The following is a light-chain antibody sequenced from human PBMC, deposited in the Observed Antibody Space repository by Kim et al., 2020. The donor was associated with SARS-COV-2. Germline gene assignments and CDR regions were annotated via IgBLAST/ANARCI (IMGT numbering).Light chain of an antibody. V-gene: IGLV3-19*01. CDR2: GGN. Sequence: ALGQTVRITCQGDILRTYFAAWFQQKPGQAPVLVIYGGNNRPSGIPDRFSGSTSENTASLSSSGSQAEDEAEYYCTCRDTSGYHYDFGTGTKVTVL. J-gene: IGLJ1*01. CDR1: ILRTYF. CDR3: TCRDTSGYHYD.